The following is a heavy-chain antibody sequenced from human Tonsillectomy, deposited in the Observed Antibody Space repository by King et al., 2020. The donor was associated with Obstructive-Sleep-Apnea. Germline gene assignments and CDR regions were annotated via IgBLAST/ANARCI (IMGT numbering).Heavy chain of an antibody. J-gene: IGHJ4*02. Sequence: DVQLVESGGGLVQPGGSLRLSCAASGFTFSSYSMNWVRQAPGKGLEWVSYISISGGDMYYADSVKGRFTISRDNAKNSLYLQMNSLRPEDTAVFYCARDHNWAFDHWGQGTLVTVSS. V-gene: IGHV3-48*04. CDR1: GFTFSSYS. CDR2: ISISGGDM. CDR3: ARDHNWAFDH. D-gene: IGHD5-24*01.